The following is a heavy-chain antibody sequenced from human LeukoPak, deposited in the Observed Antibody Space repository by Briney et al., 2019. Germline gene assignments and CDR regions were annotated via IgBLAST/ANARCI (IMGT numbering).Heavy chain of an antibody. V-gene: IGHV4-59*01. Sequence: SETLSLTCTVSGGSISSYYWSWIRLPPGKGLEWIGYIYYSGSTNYNPSLKSRVTISVDTSKNQFSLKLSSVTAADTAVYYCARGEWFGPPGNYYYYCGMDVWGQGTTVTVSS. CDR3: ARGEWFGPPGNYYYYCGMDV. J-gene: IGHJ6*02. D-gene: IGHD3-10*01. CDR1: GGSISSYY. CDR2: IYYSGST.